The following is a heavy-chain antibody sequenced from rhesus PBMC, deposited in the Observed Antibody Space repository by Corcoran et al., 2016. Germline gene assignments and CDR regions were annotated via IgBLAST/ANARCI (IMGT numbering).Heavy chain of an antibody. Sequence: EVQLVESGGGLAKPGGSLRLSCAASGFTFSDYYIDWFRPAPGKGLEWVSRISKVGGRTWYADSVKGRFNISRENAKNTLYLQMNSLRAEDTAVYYCARDHSSGWSGYGLDSWGQGVVVTVSS. CDR1: GFTFSDYY. V-gene: IGHV3-178*01. CDR3: ARDHSSGWSGYGLDS. D-gene: IGHD6S26*01. J-gene: IGHJ6*01. CDR2: ISKVGGRT.